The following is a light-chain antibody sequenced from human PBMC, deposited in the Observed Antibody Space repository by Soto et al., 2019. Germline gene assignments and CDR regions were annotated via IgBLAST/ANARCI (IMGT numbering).Light chain of an antibody. CDR3: QQRSLLFT. J-gene: IGKJ4*01. V-gene: IGKV3-11*01. CDR2: DSS. CDR1: QSVGSS. Sequence: EIVLTQSPATLPLSPGERATLSCRTSQSVGSSLAWYQQKPGQPPRLLISDSSNRATGIPGRFSGSGSGTDFTLTISSLEPADFAVYYCQQRSLLFTFGGGTKVDIK.